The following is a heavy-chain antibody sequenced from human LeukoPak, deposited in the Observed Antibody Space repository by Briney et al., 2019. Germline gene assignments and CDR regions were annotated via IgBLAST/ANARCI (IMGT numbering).Heavy chain of an antibody. Sequence: GASVKVSCKASGGTFSSYAISWARQAPGQGLEWMGGIIPIFGTANYAQKFQGRVTITADKSTSTAYMELSSLRSEDTAVYYCARVVCSSTSCYYYYYMDVWGKGTTVTVSS. CDR2: IIPIFGTA. D-gene: IGHD2-2*01. V-gene: IGHV1-69*06. J-gene: IGHJ6*03. CDR3: ARVVCSSTSCYYYYYMDV. CDR1: GGTFSSYA.